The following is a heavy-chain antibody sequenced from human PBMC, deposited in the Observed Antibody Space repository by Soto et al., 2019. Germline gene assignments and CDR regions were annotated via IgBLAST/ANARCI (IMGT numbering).Heavy chain of an antibody. J-gene: IGHJ4*02. CDR1: GFTFTSFA. CDR2: ISAGGGNT. D-gene: IGHD2-8*01. CDR3: ARDVMKAFDY. V-gene: IGHV3-23*01. Sequence: EVLLLESGGALVQPGGSLRLSCAASGFTFTSFAMSWVRQAPEKGLEWVSGISAGGGNTYYADSVKGRFTISRDNSKNTLYLQMNNLRAEDTATYYGARDVMKAFDYWGQGTLVTVSS.